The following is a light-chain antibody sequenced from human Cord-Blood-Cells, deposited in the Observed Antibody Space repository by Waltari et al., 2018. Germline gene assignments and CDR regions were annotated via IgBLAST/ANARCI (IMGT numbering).Light chain of an antibody. CDR2: GAS. CDR1: QSVSSN. V-gene: IGKV3-15*01. J-gene: IGKJ2*01. Sequence: EIVMTQSPATLYVSPGERATLPCRASQSVSSNLAWYQQKPGQAPRLLIYGASTRATGIPARFSGSGSGTEFTLTISSLQSEDFAVYYCQQYNNWPPKYTFGQGTKLEIK. CDR3: QQYNNWPPKYT.